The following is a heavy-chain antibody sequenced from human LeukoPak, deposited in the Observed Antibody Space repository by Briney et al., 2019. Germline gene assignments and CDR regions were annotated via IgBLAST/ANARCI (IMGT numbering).Heavy chain of an antibody. CDR1: GFTFSSYA. CDR2: ISYDGSNK. CDR3: PTGIYDSSGYYDY. V-gene: IGHV3-30-3*01. J-gene: IGHJ4*02. D-gene: IGHD3-22*01. Sequence: GGSLRLSCAASGFTFSSYAMHWVRQAPGKGLEWVAVISYDGSNKYHADSVKGRFTISRDNSKNTLYLQMNSLRAEDTAVYYCPTGIYDSSGYYDYWGQGTLVTVSS.